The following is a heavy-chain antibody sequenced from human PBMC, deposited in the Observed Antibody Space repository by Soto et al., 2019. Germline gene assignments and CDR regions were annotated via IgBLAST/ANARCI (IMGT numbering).Heavy chain of an antibody. Sequence: PGGSLRLSCAASGFTFTRYSMNWVPQAPGKGLEWVSSISSTTNYIYYADSMKGRFTVSRDNAKNSVYLEMNSLSAEDTAVYYCARESEDLTSNFDYWGQGTLVTVSS. V-gene: IGHV3-21*01. CDR3: ARESEDLTSNFDY. J-gene: IGHJ4*02. CDR2: ISSTTNYI. CDR1: GFTFTRYS.